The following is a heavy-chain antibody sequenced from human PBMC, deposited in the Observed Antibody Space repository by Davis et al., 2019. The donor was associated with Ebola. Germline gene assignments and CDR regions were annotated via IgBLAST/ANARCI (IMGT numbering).Heavy chain of an antibody. CDR3: AKVHPPTTVTTGWFDP. V-gene: IGHV3-23*01. CDR2: ISVRSIT. D-gene: IGHD4-17*01. CDR1: GFIFSSYA. J-gene: IGHJ5*02. Sequence: GESLKISCAASGFIFSSYAMGWVRQAPGKGLEWVSSISVRSITYHADSVKGRFTISRDNSKNTLYLQMNSLRAEETAVYYCAKVHPPTTVTTGWFDPWGQGTLVTVSS.